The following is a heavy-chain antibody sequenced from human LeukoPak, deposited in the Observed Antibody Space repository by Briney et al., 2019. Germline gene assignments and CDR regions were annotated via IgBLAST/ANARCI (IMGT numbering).Heavy chain of an antibody. CDR2: IYYGGST. Sequence: PSQTLSLTCTVSGGSISSYYWSWIRQPPGKGLEWIGYIYYGGSTNYNPSLKSRVTISVDTSKNQVSLKLSSVTAADTAVYYCARDVNYSSSWYGTKGAFDIWGQGRMVTVSS. J-gene: IGHJ3*02. CDR1: GGSISSYY. D-gene: IGHD6-13*01. CDR3: ARDVNYSSSWYGTKGAFDI. V-gene: IGHV4-59*01.